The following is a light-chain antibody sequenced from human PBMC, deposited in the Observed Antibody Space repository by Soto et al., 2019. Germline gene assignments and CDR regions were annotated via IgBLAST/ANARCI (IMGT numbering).Light chain of an antibody. CDR1: QSVSSSY. CDR2: GAS. J-gene: IGKJ1*01. CDR3: QQYGSSRGT. Sequence: EIVLTQSPGTLSLSPKERATLSCRSSQSVSSSYLAWYQQKPGQAPRLHIYGASSRATGIPDRFSGSGSGTDFTLTISRLETEDFAVYYCQQYGSSRGTFGQGTKVDIK. V-gene: IGKV3-20*01.